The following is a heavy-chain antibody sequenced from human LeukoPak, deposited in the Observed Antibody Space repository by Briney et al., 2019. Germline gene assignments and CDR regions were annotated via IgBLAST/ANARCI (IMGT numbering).Heavy chain of an antibody. V-gene: IGHV3-53*01. CDR2: IYSGGST. D-gene: IGHD4-17*01. CDR3: ARVAGYGDYVYSGNWFDP. CDR1: GFTVSSNY. Sequence: AGGSLRLSCAASGFTVSSNYMSWVRQAPGKGLEWVSVIYSGGSTYYADSVKGRFTISRDNSKNTLYLQMNSLRAEDTAVYYCARVAGYGDYVYSGNWFDPWGQGTLVTVSS. J-gene: IGHJ5*02.